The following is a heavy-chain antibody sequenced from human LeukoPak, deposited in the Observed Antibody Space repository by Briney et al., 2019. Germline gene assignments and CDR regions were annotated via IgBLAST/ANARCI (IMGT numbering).Heavy chain of an antibody. V-gene: IGHV4-39*07. J-gene: IGHJ5*02. CDR2: IYYSGST. CDR1: GGSISSSSYY. D-gene: IGHD3-9*01. Sequence: SETLSLTCTVSGGSISSSSYYWGWIRQPPGKGLEWIGSIYYSGSTYYNPSLKSRVTISVDTSKNQFSLKLSSVTAADTAVYYCARDRYYDILTGHNNWFDPWGQGTLVTVSS. CDR3: ARDRYYDILTGHNNWFDP.